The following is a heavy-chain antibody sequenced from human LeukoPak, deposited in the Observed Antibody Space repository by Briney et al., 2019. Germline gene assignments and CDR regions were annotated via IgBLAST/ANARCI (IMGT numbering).Heavy chain of an antibody. V-gene: IGHV1-46*01. Sequence: ASVKVSCKASGYSFTSCYLHWARQAPGQGLEWMGVINPSGGSTSYAQNFQGRVTMTRDTSTSTVYMELSSLRSEDTAVYYCARTTEYRRPLDYWGQGTLVTVSS. J-gene: IGHJ4*02. CDR2: INPSGGST. CDR3: ARTTEYRRPLDY. CDR1: GYSFTSCY. D-gene: IGHD2/OR15-2a*01.